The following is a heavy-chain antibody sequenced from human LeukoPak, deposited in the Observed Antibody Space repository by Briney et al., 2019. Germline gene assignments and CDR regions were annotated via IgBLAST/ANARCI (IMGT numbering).Heavy chain of an antibody. CDR2: INPNSGGT. V-gene: IGHV1-2*02. D-gene: IGHD3-22*01. CDR1: GYTFTSYG. J-gene: IGHJ4*02. Sequence: ASVTVSCKASGYTFTSYGISWVRQAPGQGLEWMGWINPNSGGTNYAQKFQGRVTMTRDTSISTAYMELSRLRSDDTAVYYCARGEDYYDSSGFLDYWGQGTLVTVSS. CDR3: ARGEDYYDSSGFLDY.